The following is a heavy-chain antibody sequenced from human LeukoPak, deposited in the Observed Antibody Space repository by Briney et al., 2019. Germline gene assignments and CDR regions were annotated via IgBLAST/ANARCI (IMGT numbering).Heavy chain of an antibody. CDR1: GGSISRYY. Sequence: SETLSLTCTVSGGSISRYYWSWIRQPPGKGLEWIGYIYYSVSTNYNPSLRSRVTISVDTSKNQFSLKLSSVTAADTAVYYCAGHDSSGTYFQHWGQGTLVTVSS. CDR3: AGHDSSGTYFQH. V-gene: IGHV4-59*01. D-gene: IGHD3-22*01. CDR2: IYYSVST. J-gene: IGHJ1*01.